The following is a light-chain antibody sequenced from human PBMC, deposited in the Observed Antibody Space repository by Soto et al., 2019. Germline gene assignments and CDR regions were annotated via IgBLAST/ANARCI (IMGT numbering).Light chain of an antibody. J-gene: IGKJ4*01. CDR1: QTFGSSY. V-gene: IGKV3-20*01. Sequence: EIALTQSPGTLSLSPGHRATLSCRASQTFGSSYLAWYQQKPGQAPRLLIYDASNRATGIPDRFSGSGSGTDFTLTISRLEPEDFAVYYCHHYGGSPTFGGGTKVDIK. CDR2: DAS. CDR3: HHYGGSPT.